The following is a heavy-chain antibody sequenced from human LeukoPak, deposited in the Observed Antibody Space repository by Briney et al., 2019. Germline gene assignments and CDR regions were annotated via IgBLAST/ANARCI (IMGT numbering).Heavy chain of an antibody. J-gene: IGHJ4*02. CDR1: GFTFSSYG. CDR2: ISGSGGST. V-gene: IGHV3-23*01. Sequence: GGSLRLSCAASGFTFSSYGLSWVRQAPGKGLEWVSGISGSGGSTNYADSVKVRFTISRDNSKNTLYLKMNSLRAEDTAVYYCAKDDGWVQYANWGQGTLVTVSS. D-gene: IGHD5-24*01. CDR3: AKDDGWVQYAN.